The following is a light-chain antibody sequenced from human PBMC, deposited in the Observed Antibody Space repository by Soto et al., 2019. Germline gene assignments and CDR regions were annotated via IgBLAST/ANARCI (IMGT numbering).Light chain of an antibody. Sequence: QSVLTQPPSVSAAPGQKVTISCSGSSSKIGKNYVSWYQHLPGTAPKLIIYDNIKRPSGNPDRFAGSKSGTSATLGITGLQTGDEADYFCATWDSSLSVVLFGGGTKLTVL. V-gene: IGLV1-51*01. J-gene: IGLJ2*01. CDR2: DNI. CDR3: ATWDSSLSVVL. CDR1: SSKIGKNY.